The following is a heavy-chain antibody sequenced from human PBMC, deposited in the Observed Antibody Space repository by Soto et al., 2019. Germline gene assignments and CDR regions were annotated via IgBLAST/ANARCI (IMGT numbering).Heavy chain of an antibody. Sequence: QVQLQESGPGLVRPSETLSLTCTVSGGSISGYYWSWIRQSPGKGLEYIGYIYYIGNTNYNPSLESRVTISVDTSKSQFSLRLSSVTAADTAVYYCARGAPISTSRIDCWGQGTLVTVSS. J-gene: IGHJ4*02. CDR1: GGSISGYY. CDR2: IYYIGNT. CDR3: ARGAPISTSRIDC. V-gene: IGHV4-59*01. D-gene: IGHD1-26*01.